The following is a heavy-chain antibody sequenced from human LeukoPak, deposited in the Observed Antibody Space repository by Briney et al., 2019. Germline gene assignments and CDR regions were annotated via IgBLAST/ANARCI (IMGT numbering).Heavy chain of an antibody. J-gene: IGHJ4*02. Sequence: SETLSHTCTVSGASISRGYWTWIRQPPGKGLEWIGYIYNGGSTTYSPSLNSRVTISLDTSNNQVSLRLSSVTAADTAVYYCAKGGTYGGGADYWGQGTLVTVSS. V-gene: IGHV4-59*01. CDR3: AKGGTYGGGADY. D-gene: IGHD1-26*01. CDR2: IYNGGST. CDR1: GASISRGY.